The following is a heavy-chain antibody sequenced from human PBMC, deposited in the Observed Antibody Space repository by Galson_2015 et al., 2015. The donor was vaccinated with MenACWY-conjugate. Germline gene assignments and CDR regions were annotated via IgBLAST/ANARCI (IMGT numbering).Heavy chain of an antibody. CDR3: ARDRGLEWLPSNWFDP. CDR2: IWSDGNKK. D-gene: IGHD3-3*01. CDR1: GFTLSSYS. V-gene: IGHV3-33*01. Sequence: SLRLSCAASGFTLSSYSMHWVRQSPGKGLVWVALIWSDGNKKSYVDSVRGRFNISRDNSENTLYLQMSNLRADDTAVYYCARDRGLEWLPSNWFDPWGQGTLVTVPS. J-gene: IGHJ5*02.